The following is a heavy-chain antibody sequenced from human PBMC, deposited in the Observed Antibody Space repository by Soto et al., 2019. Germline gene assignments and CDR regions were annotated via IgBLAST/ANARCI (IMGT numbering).Heavy chain of an antibody. V-gene: IGHV4-39*01. CDR2: VYYNGNT. Sequence: VWIRRPPGKGLEWIGNVYYNGNTYYNPSLKSRLTISVDTSNNQFSLKVRSVTAADTAVYYCARLSGSYNDRYFDSWGQGTLVTVSS. CDR3: ARLSGSYNDRYFDS. D-gene: IGHD1-26*01. J-gene: IGHJ4*02.